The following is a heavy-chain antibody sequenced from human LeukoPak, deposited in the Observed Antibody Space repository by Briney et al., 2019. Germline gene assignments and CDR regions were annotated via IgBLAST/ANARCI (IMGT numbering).Heavy chain of an antibody. Sequence: SETLSLTCTVSGGSISSYYWSWIRQPPGKGLEWIGYIYYSGSTNYNPSLKSRVTISVDTSKNQFSLKLSSVTAADTAVYYCARQVEYGEPYYYYYGMDVWGQGTTVIVSS. V-gene: IGHV4-59*08. J-gene: IGHJ6*02. CDR3: ARQVEYGEPYYYYYGMDV. D-gene: IGHD4-17*01. CDR1: GGSISSYY. CDR2: IYYSGST.